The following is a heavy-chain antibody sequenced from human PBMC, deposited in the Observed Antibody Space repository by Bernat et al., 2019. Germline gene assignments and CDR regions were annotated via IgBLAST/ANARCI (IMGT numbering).Heavy chain of an antibody. D-gene: IGHD1-20*01. Sequence: EVQLVESGGGLVKPGGSLRLSCAASGFTFSNAWMSWVRQAPGKGLEWVVRIKSKTDGGTPDYAAPVKGRFTISRDDSKNTLYLQMNSLKTEDTAVYYCTVAVYPDSPPYYYYYYGMDVWGQGTTVTVSS. CDR1: GFTFSNAW. J-gene: IGHJ6*02. V-gene: IGHV3-15*01. CDR2: IKSKTDGGTP. CDR3: TVAVYPDSPPYYYYYYGMDV.